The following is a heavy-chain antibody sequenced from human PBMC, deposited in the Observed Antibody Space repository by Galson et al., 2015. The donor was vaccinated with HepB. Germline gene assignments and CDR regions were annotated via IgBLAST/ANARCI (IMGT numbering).Heavy chain of an antibody. CDR1: GGTFSSYA. D-gene: IGHD3-10*01. V-gene: IGHV1-69*04. J-gene: IGHJ6*02. CDR3: ARDKWFGELSHYGMDV. CDR2: IIPILGIA. Sequence: SVKVSCTASGGTFSSYAISWVRQAPGQGLEWMGRIIPILGIANSAQKFQGRVTITADKSTSTAYMELSSLRSEDTAVYYCARDKWFGELSHYGMDVWGQGTTVTVSS.